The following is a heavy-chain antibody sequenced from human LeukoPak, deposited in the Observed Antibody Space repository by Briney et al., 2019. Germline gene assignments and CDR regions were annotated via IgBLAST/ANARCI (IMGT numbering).Heavy chain of an antibody. CDR2: INPSGGST. D-gene: IGHD1-26*01. V-gene: IGHV1-46*01. CDR3: ARAGGSYYFDY. Sequence: ASVKVSCKASGYTFTSYYMHWVRQAPGQGLEWMGIINPSGGSTSYAQKFQGRVTMTRDTSTSTVYMELGSLRSEDTAVYYCARAGGSYYFDYWGQGTLVTVSS. CDR1: GYTFTSYY. J-gene: IGHJ4*02.